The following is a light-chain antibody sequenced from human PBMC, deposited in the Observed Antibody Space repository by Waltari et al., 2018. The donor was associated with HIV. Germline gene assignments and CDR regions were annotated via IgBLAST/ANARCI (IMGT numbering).Light chain of an antibody. CDR3: QQRSNWLT. CDR2: DES. Sequence: EIVLTQSPATLSLSPGERATLSCRASQSVCSYLAWYQQKPGQAPRLLIYDESKRATGIPARFSGSGSGTDFTLTISSLEPEDFAVYYCQQRSNWLTFGGGTKVEIK. CDR1: QSVCSY. J-gene: IGKJ4*01. V-gene: IGKV3-11*01.